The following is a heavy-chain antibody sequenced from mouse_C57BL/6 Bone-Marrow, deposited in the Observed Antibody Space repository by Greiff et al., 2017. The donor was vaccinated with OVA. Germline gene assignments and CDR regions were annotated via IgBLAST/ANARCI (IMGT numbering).Heavy chain of an antibody. V-gene: IGHV1-55*01. J-gene: IGHJ1*03. Sequence: QVQLQQPGAELVKPGASVKMSCKASGYTFTSYWITWVKQRPGQGLEWIGDIYPGSGSTNYNEKFKSKATLTVDTSSSTAYMQLSSLTSEDSAVYYGERDGRNVFWYFDVWGTGTAITVS. CDR1: GYTFTSYW. CDR2: IYPGSGST. CDR3: ERDGRNVFWYFDV.